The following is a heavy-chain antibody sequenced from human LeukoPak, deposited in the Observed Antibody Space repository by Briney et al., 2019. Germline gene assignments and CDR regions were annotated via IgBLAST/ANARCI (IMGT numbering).Heavy chain of an antibody. CDR2: ISYDGSNK. Sequence: GGSLRLSCAASGFTFSSYGMHWVRQAPGKGLEWVAVISYDGSNKYYADSVKGRFTTSRDNSKNTLYLQMNSLRAEDTAVYYCAKATYSGSSGGYWGQGTLVTVSS. CDR3: AKATYSGSSGGY. CDR1: GFTFSSYG. V-gene: IGHV3-30*18. J-gene: IGHJ4*02. D-gene: IGHD1-26*01.